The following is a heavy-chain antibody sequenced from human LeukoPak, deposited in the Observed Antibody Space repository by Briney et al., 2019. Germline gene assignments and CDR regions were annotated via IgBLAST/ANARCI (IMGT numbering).Heavy chain of an antibody. D-gene: IGHD6-13*01. CDR3: AKTRPLDSSSWSHGDY. CDR2: ISGSGDST. J-gene: IGHJ4*02. Sequence: GGSLRLSCTASGFIFNDAWMFWVRQAPGKGLEWVSAISGSGDSTYYGDSVKGRFTISRDNSKNTLYLQMNSLRAEDTAVYYCAKTRPLDSSSWSHGDYWGQGTLVTVSS. CDR1: GFIFNDAW. V-gene: IGHV3-23*01.